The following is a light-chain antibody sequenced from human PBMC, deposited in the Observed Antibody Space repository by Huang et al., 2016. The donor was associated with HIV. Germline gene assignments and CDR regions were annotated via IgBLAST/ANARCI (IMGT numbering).Light chain of an antibody. J-gene: IGKJ2*01. CDR2: GAS. Sequence: EIVMTQSPATLSVSPGARATLSCSASQSVSSNLAWYQQTPGQAPRLLIYGASTRATGIPARFSGSGSGTEFTLTISSLQSEDFAVYYCQQYNNWPPDTFGQGTKLEIK. V-gene: IGKV3-15*01. CDR1: QSVSSN. CDR3: QQYNNWPPDT.